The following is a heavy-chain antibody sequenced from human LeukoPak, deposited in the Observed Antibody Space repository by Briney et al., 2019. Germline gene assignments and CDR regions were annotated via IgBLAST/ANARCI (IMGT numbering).Heavy chain of an antibody. CDR3: TRHRYGSGSYYNSYYYYMDV. V-gene: IGHV3-73*01. Sequence: GGSLRLSCAASGFTFSSYSMNWVRQAPGKGLEWVGRIRSKANSYATAYAASVKGRFTISRDDSKNTAYLQMNSLKTEDTAVYYCTRHRYGSGSYYNSYYYYMDVWGKGTTVTVSS. J-gene: IGHJ6*03. CDR2: IRSKANSYAT. D-gene: IGHD3-10*01. CDR1: GFTFSSYS.